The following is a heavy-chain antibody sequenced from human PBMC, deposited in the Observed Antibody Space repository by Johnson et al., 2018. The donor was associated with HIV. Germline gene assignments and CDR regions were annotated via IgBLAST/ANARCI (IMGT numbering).Heavy chain of an antibody. CDR3: ARSVSLVRGALDI. Sequence: VQLVESGGGLVQPGGSLRLSCAASGFTFGTYWMSWVRQAPGKGLEWVTNIKEDGSEKYYVDSVRGRFTISRDNAKNSLYLQMNSLSVDDTAVYYCARSVSLVRGALDIWGQGTMVTVSS. V-gene: IGHV3-7*05. D-gene: IGHD2/OR15-2a*01. CDR1: GFTFGTYW. J-gene: IGHJ3*02. CDR2: IKEDGSEK.